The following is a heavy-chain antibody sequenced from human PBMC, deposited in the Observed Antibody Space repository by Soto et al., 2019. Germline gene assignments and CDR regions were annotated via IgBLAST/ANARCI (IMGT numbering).Heavy chain of an antibody. J-gene: IGHJ5*02. Sequence: QVQLQESGPGLVKPSQTLSLTCTVSGGSISSVNYDWSWIRQPPGKGLEWIGYIYYSGSTYYNPSLRSRVTISVDTSRNQFSLKLSSVTAAHTAVYYCARAMVVTQNWFDPWGQGTLVTVSS. D-gene: IGHD2-21*02. V-gene: IGHV4-30-4*01. CDR2: IYYSGST. CDR3: ARAMVVTQNWFDP. CDR1: GGSISSVNYD.